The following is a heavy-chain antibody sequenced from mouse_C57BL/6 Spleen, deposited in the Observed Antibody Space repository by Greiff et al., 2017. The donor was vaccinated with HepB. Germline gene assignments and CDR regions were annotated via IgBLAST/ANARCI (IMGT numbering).Heavy chain of an antibody. D-gene: IGHD1-1*01. J-gene: IGHJ1*03. CDR3: ARDYYYGSNWYFDV. V-gene: IGHV1-64*01. CDR2: IHPNSGST. Sequence: QVQLQQSGAELVKPGASVKLSCKASGYTFTSYWMHWVKQRPGQGLEWIGMIHPNSGSTNYNEKFKSKATLTVDKSSSTAYMQLSSLTSEDSAVYYCARDYYYGSNWYFDVWGTGTTVTVSS. CDR1: GYTFTSYW.